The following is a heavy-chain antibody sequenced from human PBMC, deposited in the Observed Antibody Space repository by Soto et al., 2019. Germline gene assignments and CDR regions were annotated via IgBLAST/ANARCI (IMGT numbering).Heavy chain of an antibody. CDR2: ISGSGGST. CDR1: GFTFSSYA. CDR3: AKVDKEGYCSGGSCYLDAFDI. J-gene: IGHJ3*02. Sequence: GGSLRLSCAASGFTFSSYAMSWVRQAPGKGLEWVSAISGSGGSTYYADSVKGRFTISRDNSKNTLYLQMNSLRAEDTAVYYCAKVDKEGYCSGGSCYLDAFDIWGQGTMVTVSS. D-gene: IGHD2-15*01. V-gene: IGHV3-23*01.